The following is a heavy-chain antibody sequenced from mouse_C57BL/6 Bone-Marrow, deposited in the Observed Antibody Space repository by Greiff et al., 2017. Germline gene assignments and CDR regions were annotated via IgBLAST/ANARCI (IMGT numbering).Heavy chain of an antibody. CDR2: INPYNGGT. J-gene: IGHJ3*01. D-gene: IGHD1-1*01. CDR3: AYYGSSRDWFAY. V-gene: IGHV1-19*01. CDR1: GYTFTDYY. Sequence: EVQLQQSGPVLVKPGASVKMSCKASGYTFTDYYMNWVKQSHGKSLEWIGVINPYNGGTSYNQKFKGKATLTVDKSSSTAYMELNSLTSEDSAVYYCAYYGSSRDWFAYWGQGTLVTVSA.